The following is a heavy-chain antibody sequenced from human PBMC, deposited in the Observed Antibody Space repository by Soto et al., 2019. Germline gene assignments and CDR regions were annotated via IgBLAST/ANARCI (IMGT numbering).Heavy chain of an antibody. D-gene: IGHD2-2*01. CDR2: IYHSGST. J-gene: IGHJ6*04. CDR1: GGSISSNKW. CDR3: ARDDHIVVVPTSLGAMDV. V-gene: IGHV4-4*02. Sequence: SETLSLTCAVYGGSISSNKWWSWVRQPPGKGLEWIGEIYHSGSTNYNSSLKSRVTISLDKSKNQFSLKLTSVTAADSAVYYCARDDHIVVVPTSLGAMDVWGEGTTVTVSS.